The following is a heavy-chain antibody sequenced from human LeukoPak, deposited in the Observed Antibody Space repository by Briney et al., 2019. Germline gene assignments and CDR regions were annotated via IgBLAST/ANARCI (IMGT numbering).Heavy chain of an antibody. CDR3: ARTPYDFWSGYSNSHYYYGMDV. CDR2: IYYSGST. Sequence: SETLSLTCTVSGGSISSYYWSWIRQPPGKGLEWIGYIYYSGSTNYNPSLKCRVTISVDTSKNQFSLKLSSVTAADTAVYYCARTPYDFWSGYSNSHYYYGMDVWGQGTTVTVSS. V-gene: IGHV4-59*01. D-gene: IGHD3-3*01. CDR1: GGSISSYY. J-gene: IGHJ6*02.